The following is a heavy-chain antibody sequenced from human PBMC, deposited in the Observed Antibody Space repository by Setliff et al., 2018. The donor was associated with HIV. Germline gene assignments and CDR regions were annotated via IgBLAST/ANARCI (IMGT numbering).Heavy chain of an antibody. V-gene: IGHV3-53*01. CDR2: IYSGGSI. CDR1: GFIVSSNY. CDR3: AKARGAAAGSVNY. Sequence: GGSLRLSCAASGFIVSSNYMNWVRQAPGKGLEWVSVIYSGGSIYYTYSVKGRFTISRDNSKNTLYLQMNSLRAEDTAVYYCAKARGAAAGSVNYWGQGTLVTVSS. D-gene: IGHD6-13*01. J-gene: IGHJ4*02.